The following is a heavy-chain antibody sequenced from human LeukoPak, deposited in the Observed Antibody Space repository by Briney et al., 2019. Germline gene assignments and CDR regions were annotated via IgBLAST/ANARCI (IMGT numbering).Heavy chain of an antibody. J-gene: IGHJ4*02. Sequence: ASVKVSCKASGYTFTGYYMHWVRQAPGQGLEWMGWINPNSGGTNYAQKFQGRVTMTRDTSISTAYMELSRLRSDDTAVYYCARETALPHSSSFDYWGQGTLVTVSS. CDR3: ARETALPHSSSFDY. CDR1: GYTFTGYY. CDR2: INPNSGGT. V-gene: IGHV1-2*02. D-gene: IGHD6-13*01.